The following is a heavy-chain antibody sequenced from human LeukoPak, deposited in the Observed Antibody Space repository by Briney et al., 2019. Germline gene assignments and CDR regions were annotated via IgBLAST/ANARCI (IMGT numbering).Heavy chain of an antibody. J-gene: IGHJ4*02. Sequence: GGSLRLSCAASGFTFSSYSMNWVRQAPGKGLEWVSSISSSSSHIYYADSVKGRFTISRDNAKNSLYLQMNSLRAEDTAVYYCARALDPYYDFWSGYYWPPFDYWGQGTLVTVSS. D-gene: IGHD3-3*01. CDR2: ISSSSSHI. CDR3: ARALDPYYDFWSGYYWPPFDY. CDR1: GFTFSSYS. V-gene: IGHV3-21*01.